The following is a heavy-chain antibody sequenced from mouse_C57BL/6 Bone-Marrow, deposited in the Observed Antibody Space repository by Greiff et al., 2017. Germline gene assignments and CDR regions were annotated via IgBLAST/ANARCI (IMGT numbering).Heavy chain of an antibody. D-gene: IGHD1-1*01. CDR2: IDPENGDT. Sequence: EVKLMESGAELVRPGASVKLSCTASGFNITDDYMHWVKQRPEQGLEWIGWIDPENGDTEYASTFQGKATITADTSSNTAYLQLSSLTAENTDVYYGTTRNYYGSRTWFAYWGQGTLVTVSA. CDR1: GFNITDDY. CDR3: TTRNYYGSRTWFAY. J-gene: IGHJ3*01. V-gene: IGHV14-4*01.